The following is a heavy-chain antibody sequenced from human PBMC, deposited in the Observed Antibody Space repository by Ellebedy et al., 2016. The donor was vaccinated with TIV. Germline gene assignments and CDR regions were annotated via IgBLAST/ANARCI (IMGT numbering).Heavy chain of an antibody. CDR3: AKFRGFLWFGDFTDY. V-gene: IGHV3-23*01. CDR1: GFTFSSSA. CDR2: TSGTGDGT. J-gene: IGHJ4*02. Sequence: PGGSLRLSCTASGFTFSSSAMGWVPQAPGRGLEWVYPTSGTGDGTYYADSVEGRFTISRDNSKTTLYLQMNSLRVEDTAVYYCAKFRGFLWFGDFTDYWGQGTLVTVSS. D-gene: IGHD3-10*01.